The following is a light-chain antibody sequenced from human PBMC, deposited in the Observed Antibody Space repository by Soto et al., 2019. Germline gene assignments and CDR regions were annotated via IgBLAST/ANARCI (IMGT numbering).Light chain of an antibody. V-gene: IGKV3D-15*01. Sequence: EIVMTQSPATLSVSPGERATLSCRASQSIGSNLAWYQQIYGQAPRLLIYGASSRATGIPARFSGSGSGTEFTLTISSLQSEDFAGYYCQQYDNRPRTFGPGTKVNI. CDR1: QSIGSN. J-gene: IGKJ3*01. CDR3: QQYDNRPRT. CDR2: GAS.